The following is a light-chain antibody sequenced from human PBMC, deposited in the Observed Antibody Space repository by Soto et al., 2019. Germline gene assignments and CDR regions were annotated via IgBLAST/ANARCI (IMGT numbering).Light chain of an antibody. V-gene: IGKV1-39*01. CDR2: AAS. J-gene: IGKJ5*01. CDR1: QSISSY. Sequence: DIQMTQSPSSLSASVGDRVTITCRASQSISSYLNWYQQKPGKAPKLLIYAASSLQSGVPSRFSGSGSGTDFTLTISSLQPEDFATYSCQQSYSTPIACGQGTRLEIK. CDR3: QQSYSTPIA.